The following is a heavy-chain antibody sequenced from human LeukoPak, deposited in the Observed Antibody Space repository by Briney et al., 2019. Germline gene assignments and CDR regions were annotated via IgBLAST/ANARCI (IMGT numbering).Heavy chain of an antibody. V-gene: IGHV4-59*01. J-gene: IGHJ6*04. Sequence: SGTLSLTCTVSGGSISSYYWSWIRQPPGKGLEWIGYIYYSGSTNYNPSLKSRVTISVDTSKNQSSLKLSSVTAADTAVYYCARGPRIAVAGYYYYGMDVWGKGTTVTVSS. D-gene: IGHD6-19*01. CDR1: GGSISSYY. CDR3: ARGPRIAVAGYYYYGMDV. CDR2: IYYSGST.